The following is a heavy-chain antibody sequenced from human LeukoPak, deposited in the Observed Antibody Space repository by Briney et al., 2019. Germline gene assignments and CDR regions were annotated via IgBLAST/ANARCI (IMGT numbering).Heavy chain of an antibody. CDR2: IYYSGST. Sequence: SETLSLTCTVSGGSISSYYWSWIRQPPGKGLEWIGYIYYSGSTNYNPSLKSRVTISVDTSKNQFSLKLSSVTAADTAVYYCARDRETIAAAATGAFDIWGQGTMVTVSS. J-gene: IGHJ3*02. V-gene: IGHV4-59*01. CDR1: GGSISSYY. D-gene: IGHD6-13*01. CDR3: ARDRETIAAAATGAFDI.